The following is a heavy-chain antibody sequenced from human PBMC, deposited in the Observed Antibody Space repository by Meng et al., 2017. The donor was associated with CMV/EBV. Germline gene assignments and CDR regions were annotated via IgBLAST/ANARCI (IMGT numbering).Heavy chain of an antibody. CDR1: FTRYY. D-gene: IGHD3-3*01. CDR2: VNPSGGRT. CDR3: ARDAYYDFWSGYIDWFDP. J-gene: IGHJ5*02. V-gene: IGHV1-46*01. Sequence: FTRYYLHCGPPVPGQRLESMGIVNPSGGRTSYAQKFQGIVTMPRATSPRTVYMELSSLRSEDTPVYYCARDAYYDFWSGYIDWFDPWGQGTLVTVSS.